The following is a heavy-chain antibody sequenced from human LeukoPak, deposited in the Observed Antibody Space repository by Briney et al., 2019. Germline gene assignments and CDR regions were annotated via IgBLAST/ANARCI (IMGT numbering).Heavy chain of an antibody. Sequence: SQTLSLTCAIAGDSVSSNGAAWNWIRQSPSRGLEWLGRTYYRFKWYNEYAVSVKSRITISPDASKNQFSLQLNSVTPEDTAVYYCARDYYYDMDVWGQGTTVTVSS. CDR2: TYYRFKWYN. CDR1: GDSVSSNGAA. V-gene: IGHV6-1*01. J-gene: IGHJ6*02. CDR3: ARDYYYDMDV.